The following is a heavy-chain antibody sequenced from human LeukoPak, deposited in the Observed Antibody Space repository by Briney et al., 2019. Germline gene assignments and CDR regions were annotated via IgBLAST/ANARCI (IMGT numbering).Heavy chain of an antibody. V-gene: IGHV1-18*01. CDR1: GYTFTNYG. J-gene: IGHJ4*02. CDR3: ARGVEQWLVRPLGY. D-gene: IGHD6-19*01. CDR2: ISPYNGNT. Sequence: ASVKVSCKASGYTFTNYGISWVRQAPGQGLEWMGWISPYNGNTNYAQKLQGRVTMTTDTSTTTAYMDLRSLRSDDTAVYYCARGVEQWLVRPLGYWGQGTLATVSS.